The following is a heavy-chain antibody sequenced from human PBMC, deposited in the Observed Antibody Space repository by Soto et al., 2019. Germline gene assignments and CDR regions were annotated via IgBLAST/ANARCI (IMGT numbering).Heavy chain of an antibody. D-gene: IGHD3-22*01. Sequence: SETLSLTCAVYGGSFSGYYWSWIRQPPGKGLEWIGEINHSGSTNYNPSLKSRVTISVDTPKNQFSLKLSSVTAADTAVYYCARGVFGLFRTWGQGTLVTVSS. V-gene: IGHV4-34*01. CDR1: GGSFSGYY. CDR3: ARGVFGLFRT. J-gene: IGHJ5*02. CDR2: INHSGST.